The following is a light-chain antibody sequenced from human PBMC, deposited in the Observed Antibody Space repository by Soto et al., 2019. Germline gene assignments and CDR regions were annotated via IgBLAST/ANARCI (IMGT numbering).Light chain of an antibody. Sequence: EIVLTQSPGTLSLSPGERDTLSCRASQSVSSSYLAWYQQKPGKPPRLVMYATSSRATGIPARFSGSGSGTDFTLTISRLEPEDFAVYYCQQYGSSSWTFGQGTKVDIK. V-gene: IGKV3-20*01. CDR1: QSVSSSY. J-gene: IGKJ1*01. CDR3: QQYGSSSWT. CDR2: ATS.